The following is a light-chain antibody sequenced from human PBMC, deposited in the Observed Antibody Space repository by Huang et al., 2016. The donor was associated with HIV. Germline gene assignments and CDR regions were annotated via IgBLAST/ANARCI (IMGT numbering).Light chain of an antibody. V-gene: IGKV3-11*01. CDR2: DAS. J-gene: IGKJ4*01. CDR3: QQRSNRPPLT. Sequence: EIILTQSPATLSLSPGERATLSCRASQSVSSYLAWYQQKPGQAPRLLIYDASTRATGIPARFSGSWSGTDFTLTISSLEPEDFAVYYCQQRSNRPPLTFGGGTKVEIK. CDR1: QSVSSY.